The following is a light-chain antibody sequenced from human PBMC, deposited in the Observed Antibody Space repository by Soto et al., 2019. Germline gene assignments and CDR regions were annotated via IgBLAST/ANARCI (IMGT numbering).Light chain of an antibody. J-gene: IGKJ4*01. CDR3: HQYGSSPLT. V-gene: IGKV3-20*01. CDR1: QSLSSDS. CDR2: GAS. Sequence: ENVLTQFPGTLSLSPGDRATLSCRASQSLSSDSLAGYQQKPGQAPRLLIYGASSRANGIPDRFSGSGSGTDFTLTISRLEPEDFAVYYCHQYGSSPLTFGGGAKVEIK.